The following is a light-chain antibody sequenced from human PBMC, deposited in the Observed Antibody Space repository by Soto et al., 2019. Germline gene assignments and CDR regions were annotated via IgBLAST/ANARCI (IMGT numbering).Light chain of an antibody. Sequence: QSVLTQPPSASGTPGQRVTISCSGSSSGIGSNSVNWYQQLPRTAPKVLIYTNNQRPSGVPDRFSGSKSGTSASLAISGLQSEDEADYYCAAWDGSLNVYVFGTGTKVTVL. CDR1: SSGIGSNS. CDR2: TNN. J-gene: IGLJ1*01. CDR3: AAWDGSLNVYV. V-gene: IGLV1-44*01.